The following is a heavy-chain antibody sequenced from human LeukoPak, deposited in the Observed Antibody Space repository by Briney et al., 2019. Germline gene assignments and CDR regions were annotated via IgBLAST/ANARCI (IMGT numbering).Heavy chain of an antibody. CDR2: IIPILGIA. V-gene: IGHV1-69*04. Sequence: GASVKVSCKASGGTFSSYAISWVRQAPGQGLEWMGRIIPILGIANYAQKFQGRVTITADKSTSTAYMELSSLRSEDTAVYYCARDEPEREMATIKALYYGMDVWGQGTTVTVSS. D-gene: IGHD5-24*01. CDR1: GGTFSSYA. J-gene: IGHJ6*02. CDR3: ARDEPEREMATIKALYYGMDV.